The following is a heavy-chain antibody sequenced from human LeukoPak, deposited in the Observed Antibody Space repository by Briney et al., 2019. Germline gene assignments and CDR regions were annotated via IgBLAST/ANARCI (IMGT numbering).Heavy chain of an antibody. J-gene: IGHJ3*02. CDR3: ARLWFGDGSGAFDI. Sequence: ASVKVSCKASGYTFTGYYMHWVRQAPGQGLEWMGWINPNSGGTNYAQKFQGWVTMTRDTSISTAYMELSRLRSDDTAAYYCARLWFGDGSGAFDIWGQGTMVTVSS. D-gene: IGHD3-10*01. CDR2: INPNSGGT. CDR1: GYTFTGYY. V-gene: IGHV1-2*04.